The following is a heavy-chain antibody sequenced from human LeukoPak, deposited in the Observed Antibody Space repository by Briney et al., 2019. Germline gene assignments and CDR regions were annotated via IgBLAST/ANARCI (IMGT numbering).Heavy chain of an antibody. CDR1: GFTFSSYA. V-gene: IGHV3-23*01. CDR2: ISGGGGST. D-gene: IGHD3-10*01. Sequence: GGSLRLSCAASGFTFSSYAMNWVRQTPGKGLEWVSTISGGGGSTYYADSVKGRFTIFRDNSKNTLYLQMNSLRAEDTAVYYCAKASITMVRGPYYFDYWGQGTLVTVSS. CDR3: AKASITMVRGPYYFDY. J-gene: IGHJ4*02.